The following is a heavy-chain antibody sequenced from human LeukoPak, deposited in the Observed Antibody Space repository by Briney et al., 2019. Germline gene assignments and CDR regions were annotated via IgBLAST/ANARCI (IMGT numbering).Heavy chain of an antibody. CDR3: ARDLPLGGGWYFSEDDAFDI. Sequence: QPGGSLRLSCAASGFTFSSYAMHWVRQAPGKGLEWVAVISYGGSNKYYADSVKGRFTISRDNSKNTLYLQMNSLRAEDTAVYYCARDLPLGGGWYFSEDDAFDIWGQGTMVTVSS. V-gene: IGHV3-30-3*01. CDR1: GFTFSSYA. CDR2: ISYGGSNK. D-gene: IGHD6-19*01. J-gene: IGHJ3*02.